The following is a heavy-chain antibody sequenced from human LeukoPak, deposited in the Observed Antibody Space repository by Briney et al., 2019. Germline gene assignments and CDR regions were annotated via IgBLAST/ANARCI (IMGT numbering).Heavy chain of an antibody. D-gene: IGHD6-13*01. J-gene: IGHJ4*02. CDR1: GFTFSSYA. V-gene: IGHV3-23*01. CDR3: AKSGYSSSWYDLGYYFDY. Sequence: PGGSLRLSCAASGFTFSSYAMSWVRQAPGKGLEWVSAISGSGGSTYYADSVKGRFTLSRDNSKNTLYLQMNSLRAEDTAVYYCAKSGYSSSWYDLGYYFDYWGQGTLVTVSS. CDR2: ISGSGGST.